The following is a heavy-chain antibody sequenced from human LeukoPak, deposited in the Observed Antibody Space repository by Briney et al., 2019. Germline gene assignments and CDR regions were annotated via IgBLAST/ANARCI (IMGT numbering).Heavy chain of an antibody. V-gene: IGHV3-48*03. CDR2: ISSSGSTI. D-gene: IGHD4-11*01. J-gene: IGHJ5*02. CDR1: GFTFSSYE. Sequence: PGGSLRLSCAASGFTFSSYEMNWVRQAPGKGLEWVSYISSSGSTIYYADSVKGRFTISRDNAKNSLYLQMNSLRAEDTAVYYCARDALAGYHDYSNYGGWFDPWGQGTLVTVSS. CDR3: ARDALAGYHDYSNYGGWFDP.